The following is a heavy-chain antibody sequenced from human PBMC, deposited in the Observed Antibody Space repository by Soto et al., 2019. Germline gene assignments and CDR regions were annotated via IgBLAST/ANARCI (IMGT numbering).Heavy chain of an antibody. J-gene: IGHJ6*02. CDR1: GGTFSSYT. V-gene: IGHV1-69*02. Sequence: QVQLVQSGAEVKKPGSSVKVSCKASGGTFSSYTISWVRQAPGQGLEWMGRIIPILGIANYAQKFQGRVTITADKSTSTAYMELSRLRSEDTAVYYCARQDSSGWTWYYYYGMDVWGQGTTVTVSS. D-gene: IGHD6-19*01. CDR2: IIPILGIA. CDR3: ARQDSSGWTWYYYYGMDV.